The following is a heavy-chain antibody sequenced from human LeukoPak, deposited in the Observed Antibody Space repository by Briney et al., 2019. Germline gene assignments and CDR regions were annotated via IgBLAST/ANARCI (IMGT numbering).Heavy chain of an antibody. Sequence: ASVKVSCKASGYTFTSYGISWVRQAPGQGLEWMGWISAYNGNTNYAQKFQGRVTMTRDTSISTAYMELSRLRSDVTAVYYCARDVRGYGGYDSAGGGGYWFDPWGQGTLVTVSS. CDR1: GYTFTSYG. CDR3: ARDVRGYGGYDSAGGGGYWFDP. J-gene: IGHJ5*02. V-gene: IGHV1-18*01. CDR2: ISAYNGNT. D-gene: IGHD5-12*01.